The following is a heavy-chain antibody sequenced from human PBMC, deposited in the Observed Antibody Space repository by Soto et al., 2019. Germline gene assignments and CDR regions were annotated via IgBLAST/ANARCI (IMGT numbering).Heavy chain of an antibody. V-gene: IGHV4-4*02. J-gene: IGHJ5*02. CDR1: GASIGSGGW. CDR3: ARHEGWTGPDQ. CDR2: IFHDGNT. D-gene: IGHD2-8*02. Sequence: SETLSLTCAVSGASIGSGGWWSWVRQPPGKGLEWIAEIFHDGNTNYSPSLKGRVTISVDKSQNQFSLNVYSVTAADTAVYYCARHEGWTGPDQWGQGTLVTVSS.